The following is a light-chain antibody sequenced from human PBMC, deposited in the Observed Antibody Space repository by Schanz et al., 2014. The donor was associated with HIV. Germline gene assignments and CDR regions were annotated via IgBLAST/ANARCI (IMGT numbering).Light chain of an antibody. V-gene: IGKV1-6*01. CDR3: LQDYNYPYT. CDR1: QGIGND. CDR2: AAS. J-gene: IGKJ2*01. Sequence: AIQMTQSPSSLSASVGDRVTITCRASQGIGNDLGWYQQKPGKAPKLLIYAASSLQSGVPSRFSGSGSGKDFTLTISSLQPEDFATYYCLQDYNYPYTFGQGTKLEIK.